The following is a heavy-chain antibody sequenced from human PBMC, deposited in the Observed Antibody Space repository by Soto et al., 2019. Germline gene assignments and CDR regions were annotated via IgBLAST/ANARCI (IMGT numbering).Heavy chain of an antibody. CDR1: GGSSSSYY. J-gene: IGHJ5*02. V-gene: IGHV4-59*01. CDR2: IYYSGST. D-gene: IGHD3-10*01. CDR3: ARGEGYYGSGSYYNWFDP. Sequence: SETLSLTCSVSGGSSSSYYWSWIRQPPGKGLEWIGYIYYSGSTNYNPSLKSRVTISVDTSKNQFSLKLSSVTAADTAVYYCARGEGYYGSGSYYNWFDPWGQGTLVTVSS.